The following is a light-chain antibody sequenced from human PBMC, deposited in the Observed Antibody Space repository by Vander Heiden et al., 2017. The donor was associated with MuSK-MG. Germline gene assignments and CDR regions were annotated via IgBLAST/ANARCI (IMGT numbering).Light chain of an antibody. CDR2: GAS. Sequence: ENVLTQSPGTLSLSPGERATLSCRASQSVSSSYLAWYQQKPGQAPRLLIYGASSRATGIPDRFSGSGSETDFTLTISRLEPEDFAVYYCQQYGSSPQTFGQGTKVEIK. V-gene: IGKV3-20*01. J-gene: IGKJ1*01. CDR1: QSVSSSY. CDR3: QQYGSSPQT.